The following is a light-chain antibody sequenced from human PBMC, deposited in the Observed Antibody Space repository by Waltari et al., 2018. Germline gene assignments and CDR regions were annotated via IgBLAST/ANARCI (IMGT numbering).Light chain of an antibody. J-gene: IGKJ5*01. Sequence: DIQMTQSPSSLSASVGDRVTITCRASQSIISYLNWYQQKPGKAPKLLIYAASSLQSGVPSRFSGSGSGTDFTLTISSLQPEDFATYYCQQSYSTPPEITFGQGTRLEIK. V-gene: IGKV1-39*01. CDR2: AAS. CDR3: QQSYSTPPEIT. CDR1: QSIISY.